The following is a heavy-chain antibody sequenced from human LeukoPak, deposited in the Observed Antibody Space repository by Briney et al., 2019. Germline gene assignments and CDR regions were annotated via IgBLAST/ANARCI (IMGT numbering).Heavy chain of an antibody. J-gene: IGHJ4*02. D-gene: IGHD3-10*01. CDR1: GFTFSTYC. V-gene: IGHV3-23*01. CDR3: AKDHGSGSYYYLPDY. CDR2: IGISGVTT. Sequence: GGSLRLSCAASGFTFSTYCMSWVRQAPGKGLEWVSGIGISGVTTYYADSVKGRFTISRDNSKNTLYLQMNSLRAEDTAFYYCAKDHGSGSYYYLPDYWGQGTLVTVSS.